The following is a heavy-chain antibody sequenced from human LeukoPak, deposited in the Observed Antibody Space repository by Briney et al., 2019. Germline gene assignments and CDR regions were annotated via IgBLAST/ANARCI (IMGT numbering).Heavy chain of an antibody. D-gene: IGHD4-17*01. V-gene: IGHV3-23*01. CDR2: IRGSGGST. CDR3: AKGVTVTTGFSAFDI. J-gene: IGHJ3*02. Sequence: GGSLRLSCAASGCTFSSYAMSWVHQAPGKGLEWVSAIRGSGGSTYYADSVKGRFPISRDNSKNTLYLQMNSLRAEDTAVYFCAKGVTVTTGFSAFDIWGQGTMVTVSS. CDR1: GCTFSSYA.